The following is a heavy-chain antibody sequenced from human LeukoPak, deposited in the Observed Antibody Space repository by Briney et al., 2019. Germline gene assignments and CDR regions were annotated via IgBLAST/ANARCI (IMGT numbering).Heavy chain of an antibody. CDR3: ARSVGAYFDY. D-gene: IGHD1-26*01. V-gene: IGHV3-21*01. J-gene: IGHJ4*02. CDR2: ISSSSSYI. CDR1: GFTFSSYS. Sequence: GGSLRLSCSASGFTFSSYSMNWVRQAPGKGLEWVSSISSSSSYIYYADSVKGRFTISRDNAKNSLYLQMNSLRAEDTAVYYCARSVGAYFDYWGQGTLVTVSS.